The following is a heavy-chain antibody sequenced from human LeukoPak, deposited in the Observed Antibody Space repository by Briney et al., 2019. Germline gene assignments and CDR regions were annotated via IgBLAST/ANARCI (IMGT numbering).Heavy chain of an antibody. CDR2: IKQDGSEK. D-gene: IGHD1-26*01. J-gene: IGHJ4*02. V-gene: IGHV3-7*01. CDR1: GFTFSSCW. Sequence: GGSLRLSCAASGFTFSSCWMSWVRQAPGKGREWVANIKQDGSEKYYVDSVKGRFTISRDNAKTSVYLQMNSLRAEDTAVYYCARVHSGSLPHLYFDCWGQGTLVTVSS. CDR3: ARVHSGSLPHLYFDC.